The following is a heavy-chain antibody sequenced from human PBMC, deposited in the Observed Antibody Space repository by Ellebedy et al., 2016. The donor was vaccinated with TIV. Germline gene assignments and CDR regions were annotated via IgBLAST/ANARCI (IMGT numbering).Heavy chain of an antibody. V-gene: IGHV4-38-2*02. D-gene: IGHD5-24*01. CDR2: ISRSGST. Sequence: SETLSLTCTVSGYSISSGYYWGWIRQPPGKGLEWIGSISRSGSTYYNPSLKSRVTISVDTSKNQFSLKLSSVTAADTAVYYCAREGMDGYNFFDYWGQGTLVTVSS. CDR3: AREGMDGYNFFDY. CDR1: GYSISSGYY. J-gene: IGHJ4*02.